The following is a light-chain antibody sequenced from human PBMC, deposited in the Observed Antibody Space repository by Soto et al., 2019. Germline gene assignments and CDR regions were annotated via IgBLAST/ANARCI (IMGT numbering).Light chain of an antibody. CDR2: NVS. J-gene: IGLJ2*01. V-gene: IGLV2-14*01. CDR3: SSFTSSTTLV. CDR1: SSDIGGYDY. Sequence: QSALTQPASVSGSPGQSITISCTGTSSDIGGYDYVSWYQQHPGKAPKLMIHNVSNRPSGVSNRFSGFKSGNTASLTISGLQAEDEADYYCSSFTSSTTLVFGGGTKLTVL.